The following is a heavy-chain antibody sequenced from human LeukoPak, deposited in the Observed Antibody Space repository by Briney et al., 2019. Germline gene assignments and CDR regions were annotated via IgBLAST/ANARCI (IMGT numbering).Heavy chain of an antibody. J-gene: IGHJ6*03. CDR1: GYTFTSYY. V-gene: IGHV1-46*01. D-gene: IGHD6-13*01. CDR2: INPSGGST. Sequence: GASVKVSCKASGYTFTSYYMHWVRQAPGQGLEWMGIINPSGGSTSYAQKFQGRVTITRDMSTSTVYMELSSLRSEDTAVYYCARGSSSDTNHYYYYYMDVWGKGTTVTVSS. CDR3: ARGSSSDTNHYYYYYMDV.